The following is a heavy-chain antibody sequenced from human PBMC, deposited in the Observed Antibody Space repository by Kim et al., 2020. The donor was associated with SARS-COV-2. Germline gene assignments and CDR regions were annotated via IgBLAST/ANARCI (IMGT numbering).Heavy chain of an antibody. CDR2: INYSGNT. CDR1: GGSTSSSSYY. D-gene: IGHD2-21*02. J-gene: IGHJ4*02. V-gene: IGHV4-39*01. Sequence: SETLSLTCTVSGGSTSSSSYYWGWIRQPPGKGLEWIALINYSGNTFYNPSLRSRATISIDTSKNQFSLHLTYVTAADTAVYFCARTGVVVTGHFDYWGQGTLVTVSS. CDR3: ARTGVVVTGHFDY.